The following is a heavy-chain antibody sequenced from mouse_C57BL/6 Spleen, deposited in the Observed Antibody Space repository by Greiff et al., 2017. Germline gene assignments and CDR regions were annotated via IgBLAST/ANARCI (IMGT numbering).Heavy chain of an antibody. CDR3: ARVGRRLDGMYY. J-gene: IGHJ4*01. CDR1: GYAFTNYL. CDR2: INPGRGGT. D-gene: IGHD4-1*01. Sequence: QVQLKESGAELVRPGTSVKVSCKASGYAFTNYLIEWVKQRPGQGLEWIGVINPGRGGTNYNEKFKGKATLTADKSSSTAYMQLSSLTSEDSAVYFCARVGRRLDGMYYWGQGTSVTVSS. V-gene: IGHV1-54*01.